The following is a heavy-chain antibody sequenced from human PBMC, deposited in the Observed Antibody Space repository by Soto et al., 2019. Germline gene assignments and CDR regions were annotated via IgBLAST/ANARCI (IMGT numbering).Heavy chain of an antibody. D-gene: IGHD3-16*01. V-gene: IGHV1-24*01. Sequence: ASVKVSCKVSGYTLTELSMHWVRQAPGKGLEWMGGFDPEDGETIYAQKFQGRVTMTEDTSTDTAYMELSSLRSEDTAVYYCAKGLRDRSWFDPWGQGTMVTVSS. CDR1: GYTLTELS. J-gene: IGHJ5*02. CDR2: FDPEDGET. CDR3: AKGLRDRSWFDP.